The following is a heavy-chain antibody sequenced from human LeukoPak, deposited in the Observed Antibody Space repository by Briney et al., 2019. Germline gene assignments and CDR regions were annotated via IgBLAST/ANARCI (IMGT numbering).Heavy chain of an antibody. D-gene: IGHD3-10*02. V-gene: IGHV3-23*01. Sequence: PGGSLRLSCATSGFTFSRYAMSWVRQAPGKGLEWVSTVSGGGGSTWYADSVKGRFTISRDNSKNTLYLQMNSLRAEDTAVYYCATYVRGDFDYWGQGTLVTVSS. CDR1: GFTFSRYA. J-gene: IGHJ4*02. CDR2: VSGGGGST. CDR3: ATYVRGDFDY.